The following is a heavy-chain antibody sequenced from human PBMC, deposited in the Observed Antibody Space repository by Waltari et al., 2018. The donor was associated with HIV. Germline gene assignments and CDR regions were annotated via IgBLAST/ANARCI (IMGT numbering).Heavy chain of an antibody. CDR3: SRNTYGSGSDLDYYGMDV. D-gene: IGHD3-10*01. CDR1: GFTVSSNY. J-gene: IGHJ6*02. CDR2: IYSGGST. Sequence: EVQLVETGGGLIQPGGSLRLSCPASGFTVSSNYMRWSRQAPGKALGWVSVIYSGGSTYYADSVKCRFTISRDNSKNTLYLQMNSLRAEDTAVYYCSRNTYGSGSDLDYYGMDVWGQGTTVTVSS. V-gene: IGHV3-53*02.